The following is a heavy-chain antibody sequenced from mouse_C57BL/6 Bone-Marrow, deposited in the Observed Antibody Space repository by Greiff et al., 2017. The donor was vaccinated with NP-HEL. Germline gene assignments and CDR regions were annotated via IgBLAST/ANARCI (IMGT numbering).Heavy chain of an antibody. V-gene: IGHV1-7*01. CDR2: INPSSGYT. D-gene: IGHD1-1*01. CDR1: GYTFTDYW. CDR3: ASADYYGSSYEGYWYFDV. J-gene: IGHJ1*03. Sequence: QVQLKQSGAELAKPGASVKLSCKASGYTFTDYWMHWVKQRPGQGLEWIGYINPSSGYTRYNQKFKDKATLTADKSSSTAYMQLGSLTYEDSAVYYCASADYYGSSYEGYWYFDVWGTGTTVTVAS.